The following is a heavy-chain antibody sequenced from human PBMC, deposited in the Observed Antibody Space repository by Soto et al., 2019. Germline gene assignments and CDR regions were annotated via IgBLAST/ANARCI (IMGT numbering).Heavy chain of an antibody. CDR3: ARAPGTYFDY. CDR1: GFTFSSYA. J-gene: IGHJ4*02. CDR2: ISYDGSNK. D-gene: IGHD1-1*01. V-gene: IGHV3-30-3*01. Sequence: GGSLRLSCAASGFTFSSYAMHWVRQAPGKGLEWVAVISYDGSNKYYADSVRGRFTISRDNSKNTLYLQMNSLRAEDTAVYYCARAPGTYFDYWGQGTLVTVSS.